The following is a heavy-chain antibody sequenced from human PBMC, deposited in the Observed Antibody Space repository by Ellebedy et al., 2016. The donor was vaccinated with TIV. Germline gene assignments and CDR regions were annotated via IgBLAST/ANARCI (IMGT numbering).Heavy chain of an antibody. J-gene: IGHJ4*02. Sequence: PGGSLRLSCTDSGFTVNSYWMQWVRQAPGKGLEWVANIKQDGSEEYYLDSVKGRFTISRDNAKKSLYLQMNSLRSEDTAVYYCARGSGWIIDYWGQGTLVTVSS. D-gene: IGHD6-19*01. V-gene: IGHV3-7*04. CDR1: GFTVNSYW. CDR2: IKQDGSEE. CDR3: ARGSGWIIDY.